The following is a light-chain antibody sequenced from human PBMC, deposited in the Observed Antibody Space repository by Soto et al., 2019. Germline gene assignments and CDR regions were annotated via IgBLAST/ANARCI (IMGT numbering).Light chain of an antibody. Sequence: EIVMTQSPATLSVSPGERATLFCRASQSVGSSLAWYQQKPGQAPRLLIYGASTRATGVPARFSGSGSGTEFTLSISSMQSEDFAVYYCQQYNNWTPLTFGQGTKVAIK. CDR1: QSVGSS. J-gene: IGKJ1*01. CDR3: QQYNNWTPLT. CDR2: GAS. V-gene: IGKV3-15*01.